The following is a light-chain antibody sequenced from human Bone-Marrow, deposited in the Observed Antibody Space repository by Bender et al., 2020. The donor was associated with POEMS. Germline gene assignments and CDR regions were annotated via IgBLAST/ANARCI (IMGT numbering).Light chain of an antibody. J-gene: IGLJ3*02. V-gene: IGLV2-23*01. CDR1: SSDVGGYNL. Sequence: QSALTQPASVSGSPGQSITISCTGTSSDVGGYNLVSWYQQHPVKGPQLIIYAGTTRPSGISNRFSGTKSGNTASLTISGLQAEDEADYYCCSYAGSSTWVFGGGTKVAVL. CDR2: AGT. CDR3: CSYAGSSTWV.